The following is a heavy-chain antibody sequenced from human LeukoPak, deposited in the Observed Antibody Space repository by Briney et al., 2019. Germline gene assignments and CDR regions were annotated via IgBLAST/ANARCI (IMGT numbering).Heavy chain of an antibody. CDR3: ARGTVCGSGGKCSGSWYYDY. CDR1: GYTFTSYG. Sequence: ASVKVSCKASGYTFTSYGISWVRQAPGQGLEWMGWISAYNGNTNYAQKLQGRVTMTTDTSTSTAYMELSSLRSEDTAVYYCARGTVCGSGGKCSGSWYYDYWGQGTLVTVSS. D-gene: IGHD6-13*01. CDR2: ISAYNGNT. V-gene: IGHV1-18*01. J-gene: IGHJ4*02.